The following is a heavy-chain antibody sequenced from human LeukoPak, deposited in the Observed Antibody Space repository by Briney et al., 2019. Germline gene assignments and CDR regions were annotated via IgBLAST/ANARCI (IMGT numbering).Heavy chain of an antibody. CDR3: GRRYGSGSSGTFDY. CDR2: IYYSGST. V-gene: IGHV4-59*01. J-gene: IGHJ4*02. CDR1: GGSISSDY. Sequence: SETLSLTCTVSGGSISSDYWSWIRQPPGKGLEWIAYIYYSGSTNYNPPLKSRVNISVDTYKHQFSLKLSSVTAEDTVVYYCGRRYGSGSSGTFDYWGEGTLVTVSS. D-gene: IGHD3-10*01.